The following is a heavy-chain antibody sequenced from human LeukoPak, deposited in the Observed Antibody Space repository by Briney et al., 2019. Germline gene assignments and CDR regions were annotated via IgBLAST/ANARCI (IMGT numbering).Heavy chain of an antibody. J-gene: IGHJ4*02. CDR1: GFTFNRYW. CDR2: INSDGSST. CDR3: ARLLVYNSGGEAFDH. V-gene: IGHV3-74*01. D-gene: IGHD1-20*01. Sequence: GGSLRLSCVASGFTFNRYWMHWVRQAPGKGLVWVSRINSDGSSTNYADSVKGRFTISRDNAKNTLYLQMNSLRAEDTAVYYCARLLVYNSGGEAFDHWGQGTLVTVSS.